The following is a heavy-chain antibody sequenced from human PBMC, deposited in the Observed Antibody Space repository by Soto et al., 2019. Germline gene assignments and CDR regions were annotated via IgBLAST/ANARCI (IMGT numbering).Heavy chain of an antibody. D-gene: IGHD6-6*01. CDR2: TYYRSKWYN. CDR3: ARVGFAAARPPYYGMDV. V-gene: IGHV6-1*01. Sequence: PSQTLSLTCAISGDSVSSNSAAWNWIRQSPSRGLEWLGRTYYRSKWYNDYPVSVKSRITINPDTSKNQFSLQLNSVTPEDTAVYYCARVGFAAARPPYYGMDVWGQGTTVTVSS. CDR1: GDSVSSNSAA. J-gene: IGHJ6*02.